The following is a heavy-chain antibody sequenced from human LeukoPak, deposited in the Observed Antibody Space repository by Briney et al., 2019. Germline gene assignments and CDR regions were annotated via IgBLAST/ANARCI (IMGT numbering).Heavy chain of an antibody. D-gene: IGHD3-3*01. J-gene: IGHJ3*02. CDR1: GGSISSGGYS. CDR2: IYYSGST. Sequence: SETLSLTCAVSGGSISSGGYSWSWIRQPPGEGLEWIGYIYYSGSTNYNPSLKSRVTISVDTSKNQFSLKLSSVTAADTAVYYCARGHYDFWSGYLDAFDIWGQGTMVTVSS. CDR3: ARGHYDFWSGYLDAFDI. V-gene: IGHV4-61*08.